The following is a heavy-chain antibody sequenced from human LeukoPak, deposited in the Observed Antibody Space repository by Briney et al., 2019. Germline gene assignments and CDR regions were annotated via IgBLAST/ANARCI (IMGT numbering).Heavy chain of an antibody. D-gene: IGHD6-6*01. CDR2: INDNGGTT. CDR3: AKKLGSSPGDFFDY. J-gene: IGHJ4*02. Sequence: GGSLRLSCAASGFIFTSYAMSWVRQAPGKGLQWVSDINDNGGTTFYTDSVKGRFTISRDKSKNTPYLQMNSLRADDTAVYFCAKKLGSSPGDFFDYWGQGTLVTVSS. CDR1: GFIFTSYA. V-gene: IGHV3-23*01.